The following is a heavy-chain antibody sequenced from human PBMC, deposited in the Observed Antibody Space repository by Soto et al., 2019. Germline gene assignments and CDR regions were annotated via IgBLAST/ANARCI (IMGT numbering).Heavy chain of an antibody. CDR1: GFVFKDSS. V-gene: IGHV3-73*01. J-gene: IGHJ4*02. CDR3: TRLISAAQDY. CDR2: IRDRAFSYAT. Sequence: EVLLVESVGGLVQPGGSLKLSCAASGFVFKDSSIHWVRQASGKGLEWVGRIRDRAFSYATAYAASVKGRFTISRDDSTNTAYLQMNSLKTEDTAIYYCTRLISAAQDYWGQGTLVTVSS. D-gene: IGHD3-10*01.